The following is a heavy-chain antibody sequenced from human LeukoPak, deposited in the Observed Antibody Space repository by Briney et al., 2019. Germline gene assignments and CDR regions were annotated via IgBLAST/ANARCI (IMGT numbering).Heavy chain of an antibody. J-gene: IGHJ4*02. CDR1: GGSISSGAYY. Sequence: PSETLSLTCTVSGGSISSGAYYWSWIRQVPGKGLEWIGYGYFRGNTFYNPSLKGRVTISVDTSNNHFSLQLNSVTAADTAVYYCARRITAAGLFDYWGQGTLVTVSS. CDR2: GYFRGNT. CDR3: ARRITAAGLFDY. V-gene: IGHV4-31*03. D-gene: IGHD6-13*01.